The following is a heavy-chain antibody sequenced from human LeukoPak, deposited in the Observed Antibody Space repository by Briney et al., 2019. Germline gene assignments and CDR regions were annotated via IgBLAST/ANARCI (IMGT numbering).Heavy chain of an antibody. J-gene: IGHJ5*02. CDR2: IYHSGSI. V-gene: IGHV4-38-2*01. CDR1: GYSISSGYY. Sequence: PSETLSLTCAVSGYSISSGYYWGWIRQPPGKGLEWIGSIYHSGSIYYNPSLKSRVTISVDTSKNQSSLKLSSVTAADTAVYYCARSNGDYNWFDPWGQGTLVTVSS. D-gene: IGHD4-17*01. CDR3: ARSNGDYNWFDP.